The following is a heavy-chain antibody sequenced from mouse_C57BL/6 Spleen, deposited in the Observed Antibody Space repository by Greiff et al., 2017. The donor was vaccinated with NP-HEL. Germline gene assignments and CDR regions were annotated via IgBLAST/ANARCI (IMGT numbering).Heavy chain of an antibody. CDR3: ASHYYGSNPRYFDV. CDR1: GYTFTSYW. D-gene: IGHD1-1*01. J-gene: IGHJ1*03. CDR2: IDPSDSYT. V-gene: IGHV1-69*01. Sequence: QVQLQQPGAELVMPGASVKLSCKASGYTFTSYWMHWVKQRPGQGLEWIGEIDPSDSYTNYNQKFKGQSTLTVVKSSTTAYMQLRSLTSEDSAVYYCASHYYGSNPRYFDVWGTGTTVTVSS.